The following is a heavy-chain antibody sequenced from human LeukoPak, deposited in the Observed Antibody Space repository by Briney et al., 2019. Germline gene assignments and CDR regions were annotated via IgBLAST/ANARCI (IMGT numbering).Heavy chain of an antibody. Sequence: SGGSLRLSCAASGFTFSSYSMNWVRQAPGKGLEWVSSISSSSSYIYYADSVKGRFTISRDNAKNSLYLQMNSLRAEDTAVYYCAQPSNGGFGYWGQGTLVTVSS. CDR1: GFTFSSYS. D-gene: IGHD1-1*01. CDR3: AQPSNGGFGY. CDR2: ISSSSSYI. V-gene: IGHV3-21*01. J-gene: IGHJ4*02.